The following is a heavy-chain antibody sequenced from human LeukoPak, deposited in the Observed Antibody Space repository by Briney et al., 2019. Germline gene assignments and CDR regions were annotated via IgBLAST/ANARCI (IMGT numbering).Heavy chain of an antibody. J-gene: IGHJ5*02. V-gene: IGHV3-23*01. D-gene: IGHD5-18*01. CDR2: ISGSGGST. CDR3: AKDGMVPLEGYSYVNWFDP. CDR1: GFTFSSYG. Sequence: GGSLRLSCAASGFTFSSYGMSWVRQAPGKGLEWVSAISGSGGSTYYADSVKGRFTISRDNSKNTLYLQMNSLRADDTAVYYCAKDGMVPLEGYSYVNWFDPWGQGTLVTVSS.